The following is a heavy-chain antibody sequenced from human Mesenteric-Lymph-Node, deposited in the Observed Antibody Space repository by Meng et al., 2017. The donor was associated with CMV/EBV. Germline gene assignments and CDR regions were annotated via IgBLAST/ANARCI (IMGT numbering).Heavy chain of an antibody. D-gene: IGHD4-17*01. V-gene: IGHV4-61*01. Sequence: SETLSLTCTVSGDSVSSGSYYWTWMRQPPGGGLEWIGYVAYNGNTNYNPSLKSRVTISVDTSKNQFSLRLRSVTAADTALYYCERMTTVYYFDYWGQGTLVTVSS. CDR2: VAYNGNT. CDR3: ERMTTVYYFDY. J-gene: IGHJ4*02. CDR1: GDSVSSGSYY.